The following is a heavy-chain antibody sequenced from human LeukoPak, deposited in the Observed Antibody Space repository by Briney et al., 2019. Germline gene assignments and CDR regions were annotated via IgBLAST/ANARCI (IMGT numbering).Heavy chain of an antibody. CDR3: ARSRGSLPATSMVRGVDYYYMDV. D-gene: IGHD3-10*01. CDR2: ISYDGSNK. V-gene: IGHV3-30*01. CDR1: GFTFSSYA. J-gene: IGHJ6*03. Sequence: GGSLRLSCAASGFTFSSYAMHWVRQAPGKGLVWVAVISYDGSNKYYADSVKGRFTISRDNSKNTLYLQMNSLRAEDTAVYYCARSRGSLPATSMVRGVDYYYMDVWGKGTTVTVFS.